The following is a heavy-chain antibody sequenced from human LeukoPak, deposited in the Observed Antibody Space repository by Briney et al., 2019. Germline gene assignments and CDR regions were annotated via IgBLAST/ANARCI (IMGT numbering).Heavy chain of an antibody. D-gene: IGHD1-26*01. V-gene: IGHV1-46*01. CDR3: ASDNSVGDNAWWFDP. Sequence: ASVKVSCKASGYTFTSYYMHWVRQAPGQGLEWMGLINPTGGSTGYAQKFQGRVTMTRDMSKSTDYMELSSLRSEDTAIYYCASDNSVGDNAWWFDPWGQGTLVTVSS. CDR1: GYTFTSYY. J-gene: IGHJ5*02. CDR2: INPTGGST.